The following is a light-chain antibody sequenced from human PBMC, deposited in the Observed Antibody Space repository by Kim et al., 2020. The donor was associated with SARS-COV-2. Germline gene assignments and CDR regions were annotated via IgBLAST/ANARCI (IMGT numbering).Light chain of an antibody. CDR2: DVS. J-gene: IGLJ3*02. CDR1: NSDIGNSDF. Sequence: QSVLTQPASVSASPGRSVTISCVGSNSDIGNSDFVSWYRQYPGEAPKLIIFDVSRRPSGVPDRFSGSKSLNRASLTISRLQAGDEADYFCCSYTRSESWVFGGGTKVTVL. CDR3: CSYTRSESWV. V-gene: IGLV2-14*02.